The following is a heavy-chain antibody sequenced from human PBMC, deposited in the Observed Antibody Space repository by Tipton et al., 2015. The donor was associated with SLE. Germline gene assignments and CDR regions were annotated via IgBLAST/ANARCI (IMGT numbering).Heavy chain of an antibody. CDR3: ARSLLTYTRSPHFFDF. V-gene: IGHV4-59*02. CDR1: GGSVSGYY. D-gene: IGHD1-26*01. J-gene: IGHJ4*02. CDR2: ISNRGST. Sequence: TLSLTCSVSGGSVSGYYWSWIRQSPGKGLEWIGFISNRGSTDYNPFLKTRVTISVDTSKNDFSLRLTSVTAADTAVYYCARSLLTYTRSPHFFDFWGQGTLVTVSS.